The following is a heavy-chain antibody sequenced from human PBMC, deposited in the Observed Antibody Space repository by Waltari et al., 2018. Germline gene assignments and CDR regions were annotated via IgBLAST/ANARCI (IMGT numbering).Heavy chain of an antibody. CDR2: IYYSGST. D-gene: IGHD6-13*01. J-gene: IGHJ4*02. CDR1: GGSISSSSYY. V-gene: IGHV4-39*07. CDR3: ARDAYVEQQGTTDNFDY. Sequence: QLQLQESGPGLVKPSETLSLTCTVSGGSISSSSYYWGWIRQPPGKGLEWIGSIYYSGSTYYNPSLKSRVTISVDTSKNQFSLKLSSVTAADTAVYYCARDAYVEQQGTTDNFDYWGQGTLVTVSS.